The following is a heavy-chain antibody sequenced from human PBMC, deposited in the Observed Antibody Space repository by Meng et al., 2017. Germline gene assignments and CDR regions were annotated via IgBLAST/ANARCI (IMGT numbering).Heavy chain of an antibody. Sequence: ASGPGLVKPSPTVSLTCTVSGGSISSGGYYWSWIRQHPGKGLEWIGYIYYSGSTYYNPSLKSRVTISVDTSKNQFSLKLSSVTAADTAVYYCARDLHYGSGSYNWFDPWGQGTLVTVSS. CDR2: IYYSGST. CDR1: GGSISSGGYY. CDR3: ARDLHYGSGSYNWFDP. D-gene: IGHD3-10*01. J-gene: IGHJ5*02. V-gene: IGHV4-31*03.